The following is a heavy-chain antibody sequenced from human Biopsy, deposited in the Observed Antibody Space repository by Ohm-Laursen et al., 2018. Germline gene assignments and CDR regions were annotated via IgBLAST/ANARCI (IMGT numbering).Heavy chain of an antibody. Sequence: GSLRLSCPPSAFTYIPYARTWVRPTPAKGMAWVSAISGTGDTTYYADTVKGRFTISRDNSKNTVSLQMNSLGIDDTAVYYFASSNPSRVAGGVALLDHWGQGALVTVSP. V-gene: IGHV3-23*01. CDR1: AFTYIPYA. J-gene: IGHJ4*02. CDR2: ISGTGDTT. CDR3: ASSNPSRVAGGVALLDH. D-gene: IGHD3-16*01.